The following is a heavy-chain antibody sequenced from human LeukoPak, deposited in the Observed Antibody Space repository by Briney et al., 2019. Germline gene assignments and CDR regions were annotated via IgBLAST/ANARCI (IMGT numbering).Heavy chain of an antibody. V-gene: IGHV3-23*01. CDR3: TKNLLGSVAYSWYFDH. Sequence: TRGSLRHSCVAPGFTFSSASMRWVRQALGKGLEWVSSISGSGYGTVDVVVVKGRVTIFRDNYENTLYLKMNSLSAEDTAVYSCTKNLLGSVAYSWYFDHWGRGTLVSVSS. CDR1: GFTFSSAS. J-gene: IGHJ2*01. CDR2: ISGSGYGT. D-gene: IGHD2-15*01.